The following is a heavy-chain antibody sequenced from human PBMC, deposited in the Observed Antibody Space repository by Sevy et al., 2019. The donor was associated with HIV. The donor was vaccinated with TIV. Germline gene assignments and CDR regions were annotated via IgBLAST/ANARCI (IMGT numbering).Heavy chain of an antibody. V-gene: IGHV3-21*01. Sequence: GGSLRLSCAASGFTFSSYSMNWVRQAPGKGLEWVSSISSSSSYIYYAGSVKGRFTISRDNAKNSLYLQMNSLRAEDTAVYYCARAGGYQLLWGDAFDIWGQGTMVTVSS. CDR1: GFTFSSYS. CDR2: ISSSSSYI. J-gene: IGHJ3*02. D-gene: IGHD2-2*01. CDR3: ARAGGYQLLWGDAFDI.